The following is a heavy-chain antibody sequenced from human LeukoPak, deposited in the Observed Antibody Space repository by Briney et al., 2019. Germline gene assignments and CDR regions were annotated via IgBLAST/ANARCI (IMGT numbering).Heavy chain of an antibody. V-gene: IGHV3-73*01. J-gene: IGHJ3*02. CDR1: GFTFSGSA. CDR3: TSAAYCGGDCQGNAFDI. CDR2: IRSKANSYAT. D-gene: IGHD2-21*02. Sequence: PGGSLRLSCAASGFTFSGSAMHWVRQASGKGLEWVGRIRSKANSYATAYAASVKGRFTISRDDSKNTAYLQMNSLKTEDTAAYYCTSAAYCGGDCQGNAFDIWGQGTMVTVSS.